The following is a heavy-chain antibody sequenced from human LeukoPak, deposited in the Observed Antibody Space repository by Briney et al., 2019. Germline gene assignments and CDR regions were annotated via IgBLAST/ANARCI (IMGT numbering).Heavy chain of an antibody. CDR3: ARDSTYYYDSGSSGPHYFDN. V-gene: IGHV3-30*01. J-gene: IGHJ4*02. CDR2: ISSGGVYD. D-gene: IGHD3-10*01. CDR1: GFAFSSYA. Sequence: GGSLRLSCAASGFAFSSYAMHWVRQAPGKGLEWVSIISSGGVYDYYADSVKGRFTISRDNSKNTLYLQLNSLTTEDTAVYYCARDSTYYYDSGSSGPHYFDNWGQGTLVTVSS.